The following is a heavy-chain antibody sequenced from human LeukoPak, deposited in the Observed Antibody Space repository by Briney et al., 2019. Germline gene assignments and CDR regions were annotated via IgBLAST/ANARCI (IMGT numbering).Heavy chain of an antibody. V-gene: IGHV4-4*07. Sequence: PSETLSLTCTVSGVSITNYYWAWIRQPAGKGLEWIGRMYISGSTNYNPSLTSRVTISIDKPNNQFSLKLRSVTAADTALYYCARDYLVGAPLDSWGQGTQVTVSS. CDR2: MYISGST. CDR3: ARDYLVGAPLDS. D-gene: IGHD1-26*01. J-gene: IGHJ4*02. CDR1: GVSITNYY.